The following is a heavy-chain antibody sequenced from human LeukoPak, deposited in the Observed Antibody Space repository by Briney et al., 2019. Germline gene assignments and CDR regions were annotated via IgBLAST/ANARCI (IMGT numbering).Heavy chain of an antibody. V-gene: IGHV1-2*02. CDR1: GYTFTGYY. CDR2: INPNSGGT. J-gene: IGHJ6*03. Sequence: ASVKVSCKASGYTFTGYYIHWVRQAPGLGLEWMGWINPNSGGTKYAQKFQGRVTMTRDTSFSTAYMELSRLRSDDTAVYYCTRGGKGYYYYYMDVWGKGTTVTVSS. CDR3: TRGGKGYYYYYMDV.